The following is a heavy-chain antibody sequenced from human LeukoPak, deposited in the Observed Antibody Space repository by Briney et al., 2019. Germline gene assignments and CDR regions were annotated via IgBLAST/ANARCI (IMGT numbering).Heavy chain of an antibody. CDR3: ARDRTAAAGTTWFDP. J-gene: IGHJ5*02. Sequence: ASVKVSCKASGYTFTSYYMHWVRQAPGQGLEWMGIINPSGGSTSYAQKFQGRVTMTRDTSTSTVYMELSSLRSEDTAVYYCARDRTAAAGTTWFDPWGQGTLVTVSS. V-gene: IGHV1-46*01. D-gene: IGHD6-13*01. CDR2: INPSGGST. CDR1: GYTFTSYY.